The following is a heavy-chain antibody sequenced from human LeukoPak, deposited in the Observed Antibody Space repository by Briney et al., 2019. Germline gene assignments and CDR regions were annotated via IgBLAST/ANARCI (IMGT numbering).Heavy chain of an antibody. CDR2: ISGSGGST. D-gene: IGHD4-11*01. J-gene: IGHJ6*03. Sequence: GGSLRLSCAASGFTFSSYAMSWVRQAPGKGLEWVSAISGSGGSTYYADSVKGRFTISRDNSKNTLYLQMNSLRAEDTALYYCAKGSSNYYYYYYMDVWGKGTTVTVSS. V-gene: IGHV3-23*01. CDR3: AKGSSNYYYYYYMDV. CDR1: GFTFSSYA.